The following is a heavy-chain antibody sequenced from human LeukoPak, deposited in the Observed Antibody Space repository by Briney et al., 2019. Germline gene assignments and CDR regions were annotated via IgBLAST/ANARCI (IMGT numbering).Heavy chain of an antibody. CDR3: ARAIESYYYDSSGYYSGYYFDY. V-gene: IGHV4-38-2*02. D-gene: IGHD3-22*01. J-gene: IGHJ4*02. CDR1: GYSISSGYY. Sequence: NASETLSLTCTVSGYSISSGYYWGWIRQPPGKGLEWIGSIYHSGSTYYNPSPKSRVTISVDTSKNQFSLKLSSVTAADTAVYYCARAIESYYYDSSGYYSGYYFDYWGQGTLVTVSS. CDR2: IYHSGST.